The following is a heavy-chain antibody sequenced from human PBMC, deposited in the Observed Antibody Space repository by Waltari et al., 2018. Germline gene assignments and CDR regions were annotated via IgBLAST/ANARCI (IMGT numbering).Heavy chain of an antibody. Sequence: QVQLQESGPGLVKPSQTLSLTCTVSGDSITRGGHYWSWIRQHPGKGLEWIGYIYYSVSTHYNPSLKSRVSISVDTSKNQFSLKLSSVTAADTAVYYCARDSGVGYNSSWYYFDSWGQGTLVTVSS. J-gene: IGHJ4*02. D-gene: IGHD6-13*01. CDR3: ARDSGVGYNSSWYYFDS. V-gene: IGHV4-31*03. CDR2: IYYSVST. CDR1: GDSITRGGHY.